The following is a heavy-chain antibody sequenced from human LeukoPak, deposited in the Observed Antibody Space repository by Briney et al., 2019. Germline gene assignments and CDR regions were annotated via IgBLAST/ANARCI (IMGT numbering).Heavy chain of an antibody. CDR1: GFTFSSYA. Sequence: GGSLRLSCAAFGFTFSSYAMTWVRQAPGKGLEWVSAISGSGGSTYYADSVKGRFTISRDNSKNTLYLQMNSLRAEDTALYYCAKVAYYYDSSGSIDYWGQGTLVTVSS. V-gene: IGHV3-23*01. J-gene: IGHJ4*02. CDR3: AKVAYYYDSSGSIDY. D-gene: IGHD3-22*01. CDR2: ISGSGGST.